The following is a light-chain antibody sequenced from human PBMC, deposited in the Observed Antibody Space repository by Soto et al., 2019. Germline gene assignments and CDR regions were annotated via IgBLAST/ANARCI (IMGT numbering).Light chain of an antibody. V-gene: IGLV2-14*01. CDR3: SSYTTSGTFVV. Sequence: QSALTQPASVSGSPGQSITISCTGTSSDIDTYNYVSWYQQHPGKAPKLIIYEVTNRPSGVSNRFSGSKSGDTASLTISGLRAEDEADYYCSSYTTSGTFVVFGGGTKLTVL. CDR2: EVT. J-gene: IGLJ2*01. CDR1: SSDIDTYNY.